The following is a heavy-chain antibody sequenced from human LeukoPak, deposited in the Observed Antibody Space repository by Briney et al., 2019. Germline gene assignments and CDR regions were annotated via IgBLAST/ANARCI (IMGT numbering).Heavy chain of an antibody. Sequence: SETLSLTCAVYGQSFSGYYWSWIRQPPGKVLEWVGEINHSGSTNYNPSLKSRVTISLDTSKNQFSLKLSSVTAADTAVYYCARKTKVSMIVVVTRYYFDYWGQGTLVTVSS. CDR3: ARKTKVSMIVVVTRYYFDY. J-gene: IGHJ4*02. V-gene: IGHV4-34*01. CDR2: INHSGST. CDR1: GQSFSGYY. D-gene: IGHD3-22*01.